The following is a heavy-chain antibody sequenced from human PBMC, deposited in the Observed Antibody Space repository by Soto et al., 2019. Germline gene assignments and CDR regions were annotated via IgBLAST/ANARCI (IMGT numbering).Heavy chain of an antibody. D-gene: IGHD1-1*01. Sequence: QVQLLESGGGLVKPGGSLRLSCAASGFTFSDFYMSWIRQAPGKGLEWISYISGGGTNIFYADSVKGRFTVSRDNAKNSVYIQMDSLRAEYTSVYYCASGRNAAGSDYWGQGTLVTVSS. V-gene: IGHV3-11*04. J-gene: IGHJ4*02. CDR1: GFTFSDFY. CDR3: ASGRNAAGSDY. CDR2: ISGGGTNI.